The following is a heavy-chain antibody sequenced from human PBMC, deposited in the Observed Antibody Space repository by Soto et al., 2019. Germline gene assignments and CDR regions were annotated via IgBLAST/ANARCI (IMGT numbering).Heavy chain of an antibody. Sequence: SETLSLTCAVSGGSISSSNWWSWVRQPPGKGLEWIGEIYHSGSTNYNPSLKSRVTISVDKSKNQFSLKLSSVTAADTAVYYCARAAAGGYSAYEVLDYWGQGTLVTVSS. CDR2: IYHSGST. V-gene: IGHV4-4*02. D-gene: IGHD5-12*01. CDR3: ARAAAGGYSAYEVLDY. J-gene: IGHJ4*02. CDR1: GGSISSSNW.